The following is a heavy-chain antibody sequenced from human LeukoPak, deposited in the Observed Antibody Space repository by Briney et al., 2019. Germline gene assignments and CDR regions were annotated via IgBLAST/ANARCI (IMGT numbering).Heavy chain of an antibody. CDR3: AREGHSSGDFDY. CDR1: GYTFTGYY. D-gene: IGHD6-19*01. Sequence: ASVKVSCKASGYTFTGYYMHWVRQAPGQGLEWMGWINPSSGVTNYAQKFKGRVTMTGDTSISTAYMKLSRLRSDDTAVYYCAREGHSSGDFDYWGQGTLVTVSS. V-gene: IGHV1-2*02. CDR2: INPSSGVT. J-gene: IGHJ4*02.